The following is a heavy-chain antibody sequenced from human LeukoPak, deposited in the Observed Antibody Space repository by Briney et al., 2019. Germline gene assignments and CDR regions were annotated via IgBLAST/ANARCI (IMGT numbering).Heavy chain of an antibody. J-gene: IGHJ6*02. Sequence: GGSLRLSCAASEFTFSSYGMHWVRQAPGKGLEWVAVISYDGSNKYYADSVKGRFTISRDNAKNSLYLQMNSLRAEDTAVYYCAREWQREGYYGMDVWGQGTTVTVSS. V-gene: IGHV3-30*03. CDR2: ISYDGSNK. CDR3: AREWQREGYYGMDV. CDR1: EFTFSSYG. D-gene: IGHD1-26*01.